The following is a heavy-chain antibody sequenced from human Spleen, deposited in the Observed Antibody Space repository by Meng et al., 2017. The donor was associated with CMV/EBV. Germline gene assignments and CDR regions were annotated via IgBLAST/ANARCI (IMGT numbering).Heavy chain of an antibody. CDR3: ARDYDTDAFDI. D-gene: IGHD3-16*01. Sequence: GESLKISCAASGFTFSNYPMDWVRLAPGKGLEWVAVISYDGSSKFYAVSVKGRFTISRDNSKNTLYLQMNSLRAEDTAVYYCARDYDTDAFDIWGQGTMVTVSS. CDR1: GFTFSNYP. J-gene: IGHJ3*02. CDR2: ISYDGSSK. V-gene: IGHV3-30*14.